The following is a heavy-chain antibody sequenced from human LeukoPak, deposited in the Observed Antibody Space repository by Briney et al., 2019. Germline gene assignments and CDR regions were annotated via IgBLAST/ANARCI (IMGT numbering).Heavy chain of an antibody. V-gene: IGHV1-69*13. CDR2: IIPIFGTA. CDR3: ARDGRGTSSYEGWFDP. CDR1: GGTFSSYA. D-gene: IGHD2-2*01. Sequence: ASVKVSCKASGGTFSSYAISWVRQAPGQGLEWMGGIIPIFGTANYAQKFQGRVTITADESTSTAYMELSSLRSEDTAVYYCARDGRGTSSYEGWFDPWGQGTLVTVSS. J-gene: IGHJ5*02.